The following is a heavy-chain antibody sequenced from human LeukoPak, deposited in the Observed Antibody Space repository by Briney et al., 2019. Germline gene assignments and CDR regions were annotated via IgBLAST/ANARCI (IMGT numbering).Heavy chain of an antibody. J-gene: IGHJ4*02. CDR2: INHSGST. D-gene: IGHD1-26*01. CDR3: ARGSRRAFVY. CDR1: GGSISSYY. Sequence: SSETLSLTCTVSGGSISSYYWSWIRQPPGKGLEWIGEINHSGSTNYNPSLKSRVTISVDTSKNQFSLKLSSVTAADTAVYYCARGSRRAFVYWGQGTLVTVSS. V-gene: IGHV4-34*01.